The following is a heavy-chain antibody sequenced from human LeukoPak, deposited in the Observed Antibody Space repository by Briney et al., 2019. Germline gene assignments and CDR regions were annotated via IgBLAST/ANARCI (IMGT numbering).Heavy chain of an antibody. CDR3: XXXXXRLMVVXAXXXXX. CDR1: GFTFSSYW. V-gene: IGHV3-7*01. CDR2: IKQDGSEK. Sequence: GGSLRLSCAASGFTFSSYWMSWVRQAPGKGLEWVANIKQDGSEKYYVDSVKGRFTISRDNAKNSLYLQMNSLRAEDTAVYYXXXXXXRLMVVXAXXXXXWXQGXLXTVSS. J-gene: IGHJ4*02. D-gene: IGHD2-15*01.